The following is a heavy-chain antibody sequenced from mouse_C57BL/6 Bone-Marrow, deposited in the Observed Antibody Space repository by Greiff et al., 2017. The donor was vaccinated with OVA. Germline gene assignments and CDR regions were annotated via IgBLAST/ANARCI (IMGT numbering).Heavy chain of an antibody. V-gene: IGHV5-17*01. Sequence: EVKLMESGGGLVKPGGSLKLSCAASGFTFSDYGMHWVRQAPEQGLEWVAYISSGSSSIYYPDTVKGRSTISRDNAKNTLYRLMTSLRSEDTAMYYCARHAVVANYFDYWGQGTTLTVSS. CDR3: ARHAVVANYFDY. D-gene: IGHD1-1*01. CDR2: ISSGSSSI. J-gene: IGHJ2*01. CDR1: GFTFSDYG.